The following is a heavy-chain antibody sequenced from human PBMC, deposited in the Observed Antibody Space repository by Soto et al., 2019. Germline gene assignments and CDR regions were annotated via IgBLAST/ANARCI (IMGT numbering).Heavy chain of an antibody. Sequence: PGESLKLSCKGSGYSFTSYWIGWVRQMPGKGLECMGIIYPGDSDTRYSPSFQGQVTISADKSISTAYLQWSSLKASDTAIYYCARLGYDYKNYYYYGMDVWGQGTTVTVSS. CDR2: IYPGDSDT. CDR3: ARLGYDYKNYYYYGMDV. V-gene: IGHV5-51*01. J-gene: IGHJ6*02. CDR1: GYSFTSYW. D-gene: IGHD4-4*01.